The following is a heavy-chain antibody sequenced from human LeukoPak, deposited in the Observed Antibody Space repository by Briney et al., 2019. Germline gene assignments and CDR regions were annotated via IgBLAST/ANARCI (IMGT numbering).Heavy chain of an antibody. CDR3: ARAEAADY. D-gene: IGHD2-15*01. CDR1: GYTFTGYY. J-gene: IGHJ4*02. Sequence: ASVKVSCKASGYTFTGYYMHWVRQAPGQGLEWMGRITPNSGDTNYAQKFQGRVTVTRDTSISTAYMELRSLTSDDTAIYYCARAEAADYWGQGTLVTVSS. V-gene: IGHV1-2*06. CDR2: ITPNSGDT.